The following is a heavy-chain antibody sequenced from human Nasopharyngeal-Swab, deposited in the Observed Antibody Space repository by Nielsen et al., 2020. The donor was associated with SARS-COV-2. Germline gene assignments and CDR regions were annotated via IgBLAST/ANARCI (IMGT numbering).Heavy chain of an antibody. CDR1: GGSISSYY. J-gene: IGHJ6*03. CDR2: IYYSGST. V-gene: IGHV4-59*12. D-gene: IGHD2-21*02. Sequence: ESLKISCTVSGGSISSYYWSWIRQPPGKGLEWIGNIYYSGSTNYNPSLKSRVTISVDTSNNQFSLKLSSVTAADTALYYCARAGDLTAYYSYYMDVWGNGTTVTVSS. CDR3: ARAGDLTAYYSYYMDV.